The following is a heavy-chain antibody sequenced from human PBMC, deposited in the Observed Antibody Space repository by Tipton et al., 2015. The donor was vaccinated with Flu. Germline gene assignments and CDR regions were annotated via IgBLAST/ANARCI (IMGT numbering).Heavy chain of an antibody. CDR2: INPNSGGR. J-gene: IGHJ4*02. Sequence: QSGAEVKKPGASVKVSCKASGYTFTAYYIHWVRQAPGQGLEWMGWINPNSGGRKFAQKFQGRVTMTSDAAITTAYMELSSLTSDDTAVYYCARRSWDSWGQGTLVTVSS. CDR3: ARRSWDS. CDR1: GYTFTAYY. V-gene: IGHV1-2*02.